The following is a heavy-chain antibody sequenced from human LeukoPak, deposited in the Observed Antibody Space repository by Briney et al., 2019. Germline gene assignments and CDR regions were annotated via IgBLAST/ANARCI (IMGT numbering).Heavy chain of an antibody. CDR2: LYSDGKT. CDR3: ARAVAGLYFDY. D-gene: IGHD6-19*01. J-gene: IGHJ4*02. Sequence: GGSLRLSCAVSGFIVSRNDMTWVRQAPGKGLEWVSLLYSDGKTFYADSVKGRVTISRDNSKNTLNLQMNSLRADDTAVYYCARAVAGLYFDYWGQGTLVTVSS. V-gene: IGHV3-53*01. CDR1: GFIVSRND.